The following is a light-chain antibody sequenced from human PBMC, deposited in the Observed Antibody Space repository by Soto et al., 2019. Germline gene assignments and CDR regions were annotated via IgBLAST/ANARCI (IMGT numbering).Light chain of an antibody. V-gene: IGKV3-11*01. CDR2: DAS. J-gene: IGKJ4*01. CDR3: QQRSNWPLT. CDR1: QDISSY. Sequence: EIVLTQSPATLSLSAGERATLSCRASQDISSYLAWYKQKPGQAPRVLSYDASNRATGIPGRFSGSGSGTEFTLTISSLQPDDFEVYYCQQRSNWPLTFGGGTKVDIK.